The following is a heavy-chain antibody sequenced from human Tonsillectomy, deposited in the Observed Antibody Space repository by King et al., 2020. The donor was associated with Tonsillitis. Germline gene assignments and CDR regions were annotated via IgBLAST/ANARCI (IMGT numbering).Heavy chain of an antibody. J-gene: IGHJ6*03. Sequence: DVQLVQSGAEVKKPGESLRISCKGSGYSFTSYWITWVRQMPGKGLEWMGRIDPSDSYSDYSPSFQGHVTISADKSISTAYLQWSSLKASDTAMYYCARLSYSGSGGYYYYMDVWGKGTTVTVSS. CDR3: ARLSYSGSGGYYYYMDV. CDR1: GYSFTSYW. V-gene: IGHV5-10-1*01. CDR2: IDPSDSYS. D-gene: IGHD3-10*01.